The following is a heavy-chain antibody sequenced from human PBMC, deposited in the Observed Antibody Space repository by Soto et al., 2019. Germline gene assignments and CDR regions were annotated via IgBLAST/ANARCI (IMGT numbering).Heavy chain of an antibody. CDR2: ISPYNGNT. J-gene: IGHJ4*02. V-gene: IGHV1-18*01. D-gene: IGHD2-8*01. CDR3: ARDRLGVSVTGGGFDS. Sequence: QVQLVQSGGEVKKPGASVKVSCKASGYTFSNFGLSWVRQAPGQGLELMGWISPYNGNTNYAQKLQGRLTMTTDTSTSTAYMELRSLRSADTAVYSCARDRLGVSVTGGGFDSWGQGTLVTVSS. CDR1: GYTFSNFG.